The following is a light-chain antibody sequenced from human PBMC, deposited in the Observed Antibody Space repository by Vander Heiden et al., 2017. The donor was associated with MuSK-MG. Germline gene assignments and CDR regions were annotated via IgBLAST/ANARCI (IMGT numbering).Light chain of an antibody. Sequence: EIVLTQSPGTLSLSPGERATLSCRASQSVSSSYLAWYQQKPGQAPRLLIYGASSRATGIPDRFSCSGSWTDCTLTISRLELEDVAVYSCQQYGSEPLTFGGGTKVEIK. CDR1: QSVSSSY. V-gene: IGKV3-20*01. CDR2: GAS. J-gene: IGKJ4*01. CDR3: QQYGSEPLT.